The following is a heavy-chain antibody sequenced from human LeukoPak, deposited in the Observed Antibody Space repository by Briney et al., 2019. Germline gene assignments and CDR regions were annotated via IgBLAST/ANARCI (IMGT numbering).Heavy chain of an antibody. CDR1: GFTFSSYT. CDR2: ISGSGGNT. Sequence: GGSLRLSCAASGFTFSSYTMSWVRQAPGEGLEWVSAISGSGGNTYYADSVKGRFTISRDNPKNTLYLQMNSLRAEDTAVYYCAKSTRLYFYYGMGVWGQGTTVTVSS. V-gene: IGHV3-23*01. CDR3: AKSTRLYFYYGMGV. J-gene: IGHJ6*02.